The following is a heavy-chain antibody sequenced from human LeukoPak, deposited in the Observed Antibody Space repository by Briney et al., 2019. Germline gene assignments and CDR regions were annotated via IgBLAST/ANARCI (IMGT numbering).Heavy chain of an antibody. CDR2: IFYSGST. J-gene: IGHJ5*02. V-gene: IGHV4-39*07. Sequence: PSETLSLTCTVSGGSISSSSSYWGWIRQPPGKGLEWIGSIFYSGSTYYNPSLKSRVTISVDTSKNQFSLKLTSVTAADTAVHFCARNFTSTARKWLFQGWFDPWGQGTLVTVSS. CDR1: GGSISSSSSY. CDR3: ARNFTSTARKWLFQGWFDP. D-gene: IGHD3-22*01.